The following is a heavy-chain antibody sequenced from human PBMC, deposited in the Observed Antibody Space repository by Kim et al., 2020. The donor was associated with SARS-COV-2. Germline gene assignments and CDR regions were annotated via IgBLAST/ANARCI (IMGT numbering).Heavy chain of an antibody. CDR2: IYSSGST. Sequence: SETLSLTCTVSGGSISGYYWSWIRQPAGKGLEWIGRIYSSGSTNYYPSLKSRVSMSVDTSRNHFSLNLTSVTAADTAVYYCARDYPNLSRYFESWGQGTLVTVSS. CDR1: GGSISGYY. CDR3: ARDYPNLSRYFES. J-gene: IGHJ4*02. V-gene: IGHV4-4*07. D-gene: IGHD3-16*02.